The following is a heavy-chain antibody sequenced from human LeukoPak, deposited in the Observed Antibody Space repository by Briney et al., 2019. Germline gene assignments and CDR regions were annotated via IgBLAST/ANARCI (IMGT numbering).Heavy chain of an antibody. CDR1: GGSISSGDYY. J-gene: IGHJ4*02. CDR2: IYYSGST. CDR3: AREPLYPMVDY. Sequence: SETLSLTCTVSGGSISSGDYYWSWIRQPPGKGLEWIGYIYYSGSTYCNPSLKSRVTISVDTSKNQFSLKLSSVTAADTAVYYCAREPLYPMVDYWGQGTLVTVSS. V-gene: IGHV4-30-4*08. D-gene: IGHD3-3*01.